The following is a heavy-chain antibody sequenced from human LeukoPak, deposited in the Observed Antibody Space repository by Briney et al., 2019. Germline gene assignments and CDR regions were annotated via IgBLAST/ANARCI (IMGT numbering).Heavy chain of an antibody. CDR3: AKHGGNSVFDI. Sequence: GGSLGLSCAASGFTFSSYAMSWVRQAPGKGLEWVSVISGSGGSTYYADSVKGRFTISRDNSKNTLYLQMNSLRAEDTAVYYCAKHGGNSVFDIWGQGTMVTVSS. V-gene: IGHV3-23*01. CDR1: GFTFSSYA. D-gene: IGHD4-23*01. J-gene: IGHJ3*02. CDR2: ISGSGGST.